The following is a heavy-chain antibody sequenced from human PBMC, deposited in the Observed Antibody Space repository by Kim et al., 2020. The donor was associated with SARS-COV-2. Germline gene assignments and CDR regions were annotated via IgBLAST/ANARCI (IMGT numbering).Heavy chain of an antibody. D-gene: IGHD3-10*01. CDR3: ARFSEYGSGRYFDY. CDR2: IYYSGST. V-gene: IGHV4-59*13. Sequence: SETLSLTCTVSGGSISSYYWSWIRQPPGKGLEWIGYIYYSGSTNNNPSLKSRVTISVDTSKNQFSLKLSSVTAADTAVYYCARFSEYGSGRYFDYWGQGTLVTVSS. CDR1: GGSISSYY. J-gene: IGHJ4*02.